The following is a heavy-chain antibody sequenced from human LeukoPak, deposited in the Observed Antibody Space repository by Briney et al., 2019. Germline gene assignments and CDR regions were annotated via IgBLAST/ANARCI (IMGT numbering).Heavy chain of an antibody. CDR2: IYTSGST. J-gene: IGHJ6*03. CDR3: ARTGGGYYYYYMDV. CDR1: GGSISSGSYY. D-gene: IGHD3-16*01. Sequence: PSETLSLICTVSGGSISSGSYYWSWIRQPAGKGLEWIGRIYTSGSTNYNPSLKSRVTISVDTSKNQFSLKLSSVTAADTAVYYCARTGGGYYYYYMDVWGKGTTVTVSS. V-gene: IGHV4-61*02.